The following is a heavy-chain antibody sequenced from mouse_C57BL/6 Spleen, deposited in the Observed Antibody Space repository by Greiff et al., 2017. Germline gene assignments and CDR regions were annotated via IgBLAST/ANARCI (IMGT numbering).Heavy chain of an antibody. J-gene: IGHJ4*01. CDR1: GYAFSSSW. V-gene: IGHV1-82*01. Sequence: QVQLQQSGPELVKPGASVKISCKASGYAFSSSWMNWVKQRPGKGLEWIGRIYPGDGDTNYNGKFKGKATLTADKSSSTAYMQLSSLTSEDSAVYFCARGGYYYGSTVYAMDYWGQGTSVTVSS. D-gene: IGHD1-1*01. CDR2: IYPGDGDT. CDR3: ARGGYYYGSTVYAMDY.